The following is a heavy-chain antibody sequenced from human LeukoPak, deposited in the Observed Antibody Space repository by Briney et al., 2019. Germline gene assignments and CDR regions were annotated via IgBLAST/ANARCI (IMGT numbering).Heavy chain of an antibody. J-gene: IGHJ4*02. Sequence: GGSLRLSCAASGSTFSSYAMHWVRQAPGKGLEWVAVISYDGSNKYYADSVKGRFTISRDNSKNTLYLQMNSLRAEDTAVYYCAREGNLGTSFDYWGQGTLVTVSS. V-gene: IGHV3-30*04. CDR3: AREGNLGTSFDY. CDR2: ISYDGSNK. CDR1: GSTFSSYA. D-gene: IGHD1-14*01.